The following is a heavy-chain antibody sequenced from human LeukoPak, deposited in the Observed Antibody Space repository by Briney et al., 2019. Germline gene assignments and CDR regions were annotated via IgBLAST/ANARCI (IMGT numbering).Heavy chain of an antibody. CDR3: ARAGGSSWADY. J-gene: IGHJ4*02. CDR1: GFTFSNYW. D-gene: IGHD6-13*01. V-gene: IGHV3-7*01. Sequence: PGGSLRLSCAASGFTFSNYWMSWVRQAPGKGLEWVANVKQDGTEKYYVDSVKGRFTISRDNAKNSLYLQMTSLRVEDMAVYYCARAGGSSWADYWGQGTLVTVSS. CDR2: VKQDGTEK.